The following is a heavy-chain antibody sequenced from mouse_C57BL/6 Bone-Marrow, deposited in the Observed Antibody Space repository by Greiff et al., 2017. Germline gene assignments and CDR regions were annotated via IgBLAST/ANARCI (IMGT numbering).Heavy chain of an antibody. CDR3: TPLLTTVVATFDY. J-gene: IGHJ2*01. D-gene: IGHD1-1*01. V-gene: IGHV14-4*01. CDR2: IDPENGDT. Sequence: VQLQQSGAELVRPGASVKLSCTASGFDIKDDCMHWVKQRPEQGLEWIGWIDPENGDTAYASKFQGKATITADTSSNTAYLQLSSLTSEDTAVYYWTPLLTTVVATFDYWGQGTTLTVSS. CDR1: GFDIKDDC.